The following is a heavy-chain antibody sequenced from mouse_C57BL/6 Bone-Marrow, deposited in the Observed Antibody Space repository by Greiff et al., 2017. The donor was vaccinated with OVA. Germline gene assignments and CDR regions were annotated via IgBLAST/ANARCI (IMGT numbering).Heavy chain of an antibody. Sequence: EVQLVESGGGLVKPGGSLKLSCAASGFTFSDYGMHWVRQAPEKGLEWVAYISSGSSTIYYADTVKGRFTISRDNAKNTLFLQMTSLRSEDTAMYYCARQNYYYGSSPFDYWGQGTTLTVSS. D-gene: IGHD1-1*01. CDR3: ARQNYYYGSSPFDY. CDR2: ISSGSSTI. J-gene: IGHJ2*01. V-gene: IGHV5-17*01. CDR1: GFTFSDYG.